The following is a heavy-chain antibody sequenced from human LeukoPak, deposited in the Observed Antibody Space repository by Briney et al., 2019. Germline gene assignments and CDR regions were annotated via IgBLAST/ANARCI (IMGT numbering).Heavy chain of an antibody. D-gene: IGHD6-13*01. CDR2: ISGSGGST. V-gene: IGHV3-23*01. CDR3: AKDPNLPIAAHGYLDY. Sequence: PGGSLRLSCAASGFTFSSYAMSWVRQAPGKGLEWVSAISGSGGSTYYADSVKGRFTISRDNSKNTLYLQMNSLRAEDTAVYYCAKDPNLPIAAHGYLDYWGQGTLVTVSS. J-gene: IGHJ4*02. CDR1: GFTFSSYA.